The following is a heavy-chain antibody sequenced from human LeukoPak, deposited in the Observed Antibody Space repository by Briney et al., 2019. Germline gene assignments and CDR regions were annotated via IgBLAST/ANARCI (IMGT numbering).Heavy chain of an antibody. CDR3: ARGAPSDY. J-gene: IGHJ4*02. CDR2: IYTSGTT. V-gene: IGHV4-4*07. CDR1: GGSLSTGSISNYY. Sequence: PSETLSLTCTVSGGSLSTGSISNYYWSWVRQPAGKGLEWIGRIYTSGTTNYNPSLKSRVTMSVDTSKNQFSLKLNSVTAADTAVYYCARGAPSDYWGQGTLVTAPS.